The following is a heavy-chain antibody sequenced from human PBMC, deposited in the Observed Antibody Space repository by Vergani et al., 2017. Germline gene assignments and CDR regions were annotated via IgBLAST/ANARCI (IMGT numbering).Heavy chain of an antibody. CDR2: IYYSGST. CDR1: GGSISSSSYY. D-gene: IGHD3-22*01. CDR3: ARPMTEPRSRYGMDV. V-gene: IGHV4-39*01. Sequence: QLQLQESGPGLVKPSETLSLTCTVSGGSISSSSYYWGWIRQPPGKGLEWIGSIYYSGSTYYNPSLKSRVTISVDTSKNQFSLKLSSVTAADTAVYYCARPMTEPRSRYGMDVWGQGTTVTVSS. J-gene: IGHJ6*02.